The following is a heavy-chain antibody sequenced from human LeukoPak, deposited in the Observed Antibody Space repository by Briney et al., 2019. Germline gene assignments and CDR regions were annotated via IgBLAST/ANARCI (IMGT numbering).Heavy chain of an antibody. CDR1: GFTFSSYG. V-gene: IGHV3-33*01. CDR2: IWYDGSNK. J-gene: IGHJ5*02. CDR3: AREDWFDP. Sequence: GGSLRHSGAASGFTFSSYGMHWVRQAPGRGLEWVAVIWYDGSNKYYADSVKGRFTISRDNSKNTLYLQMNSLRAEDTAVYYCAREDWFDPWGQGTLVTVSS.